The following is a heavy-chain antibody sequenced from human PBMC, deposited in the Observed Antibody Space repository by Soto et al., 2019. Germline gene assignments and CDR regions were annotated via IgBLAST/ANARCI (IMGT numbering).Heavy chain of an antibody. D-gene: IGHD5-12*01. CDR1: GFSHSIRGVA. Sequence: QITLKESGPTLVKPTQTLTLTCTCSGFSHSIRGVAVGWFRQPPGKALEWLALIYWDEDKWYSPSLKSRLTITDDTSKNQVVLTMTNMDPVDTATYYCAHRPRGYAYYFDYWGQGTLVTVSS. CDR2: IYWDEDK. J-gene: IGHJ4*02. CDR3: AHRPRGYAYYFDY. V-gene: IGHV2-5*02.